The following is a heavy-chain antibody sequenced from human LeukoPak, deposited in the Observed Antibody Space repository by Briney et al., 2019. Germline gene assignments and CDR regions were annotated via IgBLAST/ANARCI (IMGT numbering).Heavy chain of an antibody. D-gene: IGHD3-3*01. V-gene: IGHV3-48*01. CDR3: ARSNYDFWSGYYTEGGYFDY. CDR1: GFPFSSYS. J-gene: IGHJ4*02. Sequence: GGSLRLSCAASGFPFSSYSMNWVRQAPGKGLERVSYISSSSSTIYYADSVKGRFTISRDNAKNSLYLQMNSLRAEDTAVYYCARSNYDFWSGYYTEGGYFDYWGQGTLVTVSS. CDR2: ISSSSSTI.